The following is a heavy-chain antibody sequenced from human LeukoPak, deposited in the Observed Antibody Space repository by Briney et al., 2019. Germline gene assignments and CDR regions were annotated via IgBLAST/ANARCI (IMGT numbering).Heavy chain of an antibody. V-gene: IGHV4-39*01. CDR1: GGSITSSSFY. Sequence: PSETLSLTCTVSGGSITSSSFYWGWIRQPPGQGLEWIGSIYYDGSTYYNPSLKSRVTISVDTSKTQFSLKLSSVTAADTAVYYCARQGAGYNWFDPWGQGTLATVSS. CDR2: IYYDGST. CDR3: ARQGAGYNWFDP. J-gene: IGHJ5*02.